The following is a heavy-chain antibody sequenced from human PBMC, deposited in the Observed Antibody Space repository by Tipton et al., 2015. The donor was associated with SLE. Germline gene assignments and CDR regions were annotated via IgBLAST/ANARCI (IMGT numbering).Heavy chain of an antibody. CDR1: GGSISSGDYY. CDR2: IYHSGST. J-gene: IGHJ3*01. V-gene: IGHV4-39*07. D-gene: IGHD1-26*01. CDR3: ARIGDNPHSSKWELLG. Sequence: TLSLTCTVSGGSISSGDYYWSWIRQPPGKGLEWIGSIYHSGSTYYNPSLKSRVTISVDTSKNQFSLKLSSVTAADTAVYYCARIGDNPHSSKWELLGWGQGTMVTVSS.